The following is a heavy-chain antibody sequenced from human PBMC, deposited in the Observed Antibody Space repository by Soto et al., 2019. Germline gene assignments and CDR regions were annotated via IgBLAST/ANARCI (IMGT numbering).Heavy chain of an antibody. CDR3: ARDPHQQWLADYYYYGMDV. J-gene: IGHJ6*02. Sequence: PVGSLRLSCAASGFTFSSYWMSWVRQAPGKGLEWVANIKQDGSEKYYVDSVKGRFTISRDNAKNSLYLQMNSLRAEDTAVYYCARDPHQQWLADYYYYGMDVWGQGTTVTVSS. V-gene: IGHV3-7*01. CDR2: IKQDGSEK. CDR1: GFTFSSYW. D-gene: IGHD6-19*01.